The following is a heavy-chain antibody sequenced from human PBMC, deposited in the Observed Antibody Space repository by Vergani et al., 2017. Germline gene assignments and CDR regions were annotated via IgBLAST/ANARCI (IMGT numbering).Heavy chain of an antibody. J-gene: IGHJ3*02. Sequence: EVQLVESGGGLVQPGGSLRLSCAASGFTFSSYEMNWVRQAPGKGLEWVSYISRSGSTIYYADSVKGRFTISRDNAKNSLYLQMNSLRAEDTAVYYCARSLPPERATDAFDIWGQGTMVTVSS. D-gene: IGHD5-12*01. CDR2: ISRSGSTI. CDR1: GFTFSSYE. CDR3: ARSLPPERATDAFDI. V-gene: IGHV3-48*03.